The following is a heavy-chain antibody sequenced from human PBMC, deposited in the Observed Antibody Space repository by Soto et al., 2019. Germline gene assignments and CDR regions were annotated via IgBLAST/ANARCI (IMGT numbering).Heavy chain of an antibody. J-gene: IGHJ6*01. CDR1: SGPSKSHN. D-gene: IGHD3-10*01. V-gene: IGHV4-59*08. CDR3: VRQGIGFLHGLVDV. CDR2: VYDTWST. Sequence: QVQVQQSGPGLVKPSETLSLTCTVSSGPSKSHNWGWIRQPPGRGLEWIGYVYDTWSTSYNPSLKSRVTVSADTSTNRISLTLRFVTAADTAVYYCVRQGIGFLHGLVDVWGQGTKVIGSS.